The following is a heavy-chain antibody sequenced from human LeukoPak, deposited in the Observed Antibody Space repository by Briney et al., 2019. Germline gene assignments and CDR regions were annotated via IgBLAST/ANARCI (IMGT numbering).Heavy chain of an antibody. CDR3: ARMVNDYSNNY. CDR1: GFTFGSYS. J-gene: IGHJ4*02. D-gene: IGHD4-11*01. V-gene: IGHV3-48*01. Sequence: GGSLRLSCAASGFTFGSYSMNWVRQAPGKGLEWVSYISSSSSTIYYADSVKGRFTISRDNAKNSLYLQMNSLRAEDTAVYYCARMVNDYSNNYWGQGTLVTVSS. CDR2: ISSSSSTI.